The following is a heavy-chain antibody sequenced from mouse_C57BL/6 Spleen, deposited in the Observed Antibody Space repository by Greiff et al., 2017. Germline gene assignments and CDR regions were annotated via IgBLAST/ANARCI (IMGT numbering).Heavy chain of an antibody. CDR1: GFSLTSYG. D-gene: IGHD2-5*01. CDR3: ARPEGSNYDTFAY. CDR2: IWSGGST. V-gene: IGHV2-2*01. J-gene: IGHJ3*01. Sequence: VKLQESGPGLVQPSQSLSITCTVSGFSLTSYGVHWVRQSPGKGLEWLGVIWSGGSTDYNAAFISRLSISKDNSKSQVFFKMNRLQADDTAIYYCARPEGSNYDTFAYWGQGTLVTVSA.